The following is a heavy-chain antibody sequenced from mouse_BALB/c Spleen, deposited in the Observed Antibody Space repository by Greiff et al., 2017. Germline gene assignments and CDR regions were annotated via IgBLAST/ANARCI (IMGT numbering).Heavy chain of an antibody. V-gene: IGHV5-12-1*01. CDR2: ISSGGGST. Sequence: EVKLMESGGGLVKPGGSLKLSCAASGFAFSSYDMSWVRQTPEKRLEWVAYISSGGGSTYYPDTVKGRFTISRDNAKNTLYLQMSSLKSEDTAMYYCARHLYDGYPYYFDYWGQGTTLTVSS. D-gene: IGHD2-3*01. J-gene: IGHJ2*01. CDR1: GFAFSSYD. CDR3: ARHLYDGYPYYFDY.